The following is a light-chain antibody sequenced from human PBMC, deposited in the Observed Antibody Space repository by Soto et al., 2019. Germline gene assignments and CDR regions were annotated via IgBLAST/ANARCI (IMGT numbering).Light chain of an antibody. CDR1: QGIRSD. V-gene: IGKV1-6*01. J-gene: IGKJ1*01. CDR3: LHDYNYPQT. Sequence: IQMTQSPSSSSATVGDRVTITCRASQGIRSDLGWYQQKPGEVPRLLIYNASTLQSGVPSRFSGSASGAVFTLTISSLQPEDSATYYCLHDYNYPQTFGQGTKVEIK. CDR2: NAS.